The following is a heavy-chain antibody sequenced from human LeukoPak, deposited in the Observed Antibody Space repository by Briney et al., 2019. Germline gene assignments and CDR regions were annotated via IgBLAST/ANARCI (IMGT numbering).Heavy chain of an antibody. Sequence: GGSLRLSCAASGFSFSTYSMNWVRQAPGKGLEWLSYISSSGSVIFYAESVKGRFTVSRDNAKDSLYLQMNSLRAEDTAIYYCARAGSDNGYPQSPEGGYWGQGTLVTVSS. CDR2: ISSSGSVI. CDR1: GFSFSTYS. V-gene: IGHV3-48*01. D-gene: IGHD5-12*01. CDR3: ARAGSDNGYPQSPEGGY. J-gene: IGHJ4*02.